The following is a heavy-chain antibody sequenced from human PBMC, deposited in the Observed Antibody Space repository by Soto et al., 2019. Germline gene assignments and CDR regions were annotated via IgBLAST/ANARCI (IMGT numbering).Heavy chain of an antibody. CDR3: VVLFGGYSYGYIYPSDYYYGMDV. J-gene: IGHJ6*02. D-gene: IGHD5-18*01. V-gene: IGHV3-23*01. CDR1: GFTFSSYA. Sequence: GGSLRLSCAASGFTFSSYAMSWVRQAPGKGLEWVSAISGSGGSTYYADSVKGRFIISRDNSKNTLYLQMNSLRAEDTAVYYCVVLFGGYSYGYIYPSDYYYGMDVWGQGTTVTVSS. CDR2: ISGSGGST.